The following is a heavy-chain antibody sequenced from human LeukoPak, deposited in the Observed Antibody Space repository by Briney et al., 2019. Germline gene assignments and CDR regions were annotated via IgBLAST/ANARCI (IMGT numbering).Heavy chain of an antibody. CDR1: GLTLSSHW. V-gene: IGHV3-7*03. CDR3: AKKAQYDGHYPLDY. CDR2: IKGDGSVK. J-gene: IGHJ4*02. D-gene: IGHD4/OR15-4a*01. Sequence: GGSLRLSCAASGLTLSSHWMSWVRQAPGKGLEWVANIKGDGSVKYYVDSVKGRFTISRDSSRNTLYLQMNSLRAEDTALYFCAKKAQYDGHYPLDYWGQGTLVTVSA.